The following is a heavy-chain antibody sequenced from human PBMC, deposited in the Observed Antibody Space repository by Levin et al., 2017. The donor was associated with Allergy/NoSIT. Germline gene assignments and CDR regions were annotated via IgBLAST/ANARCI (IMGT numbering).Heavy chain of an antibody. Sequence: LAGGSLRLSCAASGFTFSDHYMDWVRQAPGKGLEWVGRSKNKANSYTTEYAPSVKGRFIISRDDSKNSLYLQMNSLKTEDTAVYYCARGTSYDYGGKTIYGMDVWGQGTTVTVSS. CDR2: SKNKANSYTT. CDR3: ARGTSYDYGGKTIYGMDV. J-gene: IGHJ6*02. D-gene: IGHD4-23*01. CDR1: GFTFSDHY. V-gene: IGHV3-72*01.